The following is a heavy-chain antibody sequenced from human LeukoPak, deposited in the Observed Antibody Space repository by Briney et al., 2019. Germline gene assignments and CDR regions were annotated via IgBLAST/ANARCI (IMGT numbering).Heavy chain of an antibody. J-gene: IGHJ4*02. D-gene: IGHD3-10*01. CDR3: AKDARGLSRGATPFDY. CDR2: IRYDGSNK. V-gene: IGHV3-30*02. Sequence: QPGGSLRLSCAASGFTFSSYGMHWVRQAPGKGLEWVAFIRYDGSNKYYADSVKGRFTISRDNSKNTLYLQMNSLRAEDTAVYYCAKDARGLSRGATPFDYWGQGTLVTVSS. CDR1: GFTFSSYG.